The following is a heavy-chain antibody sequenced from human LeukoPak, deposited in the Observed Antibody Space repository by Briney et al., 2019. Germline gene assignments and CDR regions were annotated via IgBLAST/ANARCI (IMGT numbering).Heavy chain of an antibody. CDR3: ARLPYTSGWHDWYFDL. CDR1: GGYTNSRNYF. Sequence: WETLSLTCTVSGGYTNSRNYFWGWIRQPPGKGLEWIASMSYSGSTYYNPSLKSRVSISVNTSKIHFSLRLSSVTAADTAVYYCARLPYTSGWHDWYFDLWGRGTLVTVSS. CDR2: MSYSGST. J-gene: IGHJ2*01. V-gene: IGHV4-39*02. D-gene: IGHD6-19*01.